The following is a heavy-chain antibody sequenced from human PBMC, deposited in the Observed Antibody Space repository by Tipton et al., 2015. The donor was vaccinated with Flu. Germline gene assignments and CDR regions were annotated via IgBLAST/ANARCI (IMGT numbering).Heavy chain of an antibody. CDR3: ARLRRGGYYYDSSGYLDY. CDR2: IYTSGST. J-gene: IGHJ4*02. V-gene: IGHV4-61*02. CDR1: GGSVTSGYYY. D-gene: IGHD3-22*01. Sequence: TLSLTCSVSGGSVTSGYYYWSWIRQPAGKGLEWIGRIYTSGSTNYNPSLKSRVTISVDTSKNQFSLKLSSVTAADTAVYYCARLRRGGYYYDSSGYLDYWGQGTLVTVSS.